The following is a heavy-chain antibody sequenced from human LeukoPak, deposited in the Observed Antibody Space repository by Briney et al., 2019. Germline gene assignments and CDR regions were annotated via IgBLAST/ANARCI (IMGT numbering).Heavy chain of an antibody. Sequence: PGGSLRLSCAASGFNFEDYTMHWVRQTPGKGLEWVSSISSSSSYIYYADSVKGRFTISRDNAKNSLYLQMNSLRAEDTAVYYCARVSRNSGRWWNAFDIWGQGTMVTVSS. CDR2: ISSSSSYI. CDR1: GFNFEDYT. CDR3: ARVSRNSGRWWNAFDI. J-gene: IGHJ3*02. D-gene: IGHD4-23*01. V-gene: IGHV3-21*01.